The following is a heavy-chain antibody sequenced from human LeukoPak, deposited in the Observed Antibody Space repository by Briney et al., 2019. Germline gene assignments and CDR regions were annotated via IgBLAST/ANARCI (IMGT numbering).Heavy chain of an antibody. Sequence: ASVKVSCKASGYTFTSYDINWVRQATGQGLEWMGWMNPNSGNTGYAQKSQGRVTMTRNTSISTAYMELSSLRSEDTAVYYCARGPIAAAGMVDYWGQGTLVTVSS. J-gene: IGHJ4*02. V-gene: IGHV1-8*01. CDR3: ARGPIAAAGMVDY. CDR2: MNPNSGNT. CDR1: GYTFTSYD. D-gene: IGHD6-13*01.